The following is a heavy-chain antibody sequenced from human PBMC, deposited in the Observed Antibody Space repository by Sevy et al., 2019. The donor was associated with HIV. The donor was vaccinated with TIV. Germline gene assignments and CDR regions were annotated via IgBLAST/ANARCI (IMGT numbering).Heavy chain of an antibody. J-gene: IGHJ6*03. CDR2: ISDSGAFT. Sequence: GGSLRLSCAASGFTFSSSAMSWVRQAPGKGLEWVSGISDSGAFTYYADSVKGRFTISSDNSKNTLYLQMNSLRVEDLAVYYCGIMVGEAYYYGTGTYLDDDYYYYDMDVWGKGTTVTVSS. CDR1: GFTFSSSA. CDR3: GIMVGEAYYYGTGTYLDDDYYYYDMDV. D-gene: IGHD3-10*01. V-gene: IGHV3-23*01.